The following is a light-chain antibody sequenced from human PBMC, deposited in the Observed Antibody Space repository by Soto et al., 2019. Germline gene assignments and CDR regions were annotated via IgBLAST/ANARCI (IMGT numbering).Light chain of an antibody. J-gene: IGKJ1*01. V-gene: IGKV3-20*01. CDR1: EIFSSN. CDR2: GAS. CDR3: QQYGSSPWT. Sequence: ELAKTQSPATLSESPGARVTLSCRASEIFSSNLAWYQQKPGQAPRLPIYGASSRATGIPARFSGSGSGTDFTLSISRLQPEDFAVYYCQQYGSSPWTFGQGTKVDIK.